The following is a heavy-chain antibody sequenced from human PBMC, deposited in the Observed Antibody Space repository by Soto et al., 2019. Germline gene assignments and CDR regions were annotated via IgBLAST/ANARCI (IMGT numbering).Heavy chain of an antibody. Sequence: VASVKVSCKASGYTFTNYGISWVRQAPGQGLEWMGWINPNSGGTNYAQKFQGRVTMTRDTSISTAYMELSRLRSDDTAVYYCARGSHPISSGYYYWGQGTLVTVSS. V-gene: IGHV1-2*02. CDR3: ARGSHPISSGYYY. J-gene: IGHJ4*02. CDR2: INPNSGGT. D-gene: IGHD3-22*01. CDR1: GYTFTNYG.